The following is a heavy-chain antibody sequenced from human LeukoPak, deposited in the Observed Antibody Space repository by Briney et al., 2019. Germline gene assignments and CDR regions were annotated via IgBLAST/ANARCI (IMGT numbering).Heavy chain of an antibody. V-gene: IGHV3-21*01. CDR3: ARVWNYENDGMDV. Sequence: GGSLRLSCATSGFTFSSYSMDWVRQVPGKGLEWVSSISYSTYVYYADSVKGRFTISRDNTKNSLYLQMNSLRVEDTAVYYCARVWNYENDGMDVWGQGTTVTVSS. CDR2: ISYSTYV. D-gene: IGHD1-7*01. J-gene: IGHJ6*02. CDR1: GFTFSSYS.